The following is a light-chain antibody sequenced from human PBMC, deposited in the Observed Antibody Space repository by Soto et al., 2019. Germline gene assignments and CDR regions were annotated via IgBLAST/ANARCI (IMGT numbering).Light chain of an antibody. Sequence: DIQLTHSPSFLSAXXXXXXXXXXXASMGISSALAWYQQKPGEAPLLLIYASCTLQSGLPSRFSGSGSGTEFTLTISSLQPEDFATYYCQQLNSYPITFGQGTRLEIK. CDR2: ASC. CDR1: MGISSA. CDR3: QQLNSYPIT. V-gene: IGKV1-9*01. J-gene: IGKJ5*01.